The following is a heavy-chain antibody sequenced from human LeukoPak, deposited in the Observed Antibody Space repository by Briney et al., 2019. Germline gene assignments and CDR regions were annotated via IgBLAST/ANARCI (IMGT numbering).Heavy chain of an antibody. CDR3: ASQPFTSR. J-gene: IGHJ4*02. Sequence: PGGSLRLSCAASGFTFSTYGMSWARQAPGKGLEWVSTLSGSGGSTYYADSVKGRFTISRDNAKNSLYLQMNSLRAEDTAVYYCASQPFTSRWGQGTLVTVSS. V-gene: IGHV3-23*01. CDR1: GFTFSTYG. D-gene: IGHD2-2*01. CDR2: LSGSGGST.